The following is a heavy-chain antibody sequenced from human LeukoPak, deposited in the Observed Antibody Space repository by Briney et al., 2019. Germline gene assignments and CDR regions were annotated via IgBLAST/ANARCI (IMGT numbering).Heavy chain of an antibody. CDR1: GGSISSYY. D-gene: IGHD3-9*01. CDR3: ARDIRYFDWLHAFDI. Sequence: PSETLSLTCTVSGGSISSYYWSWIRQPPGKGLEWIGYIYYSGSTNYNPSLKSRVTISVDTSKSQFSLRPSSVTAADTAVYYCARDIRYFDWLHAFDIWGQGTMVTVSS. J-gene: IGHJ3*02. CDR2: IYYSGST. V-gene: IGHV4-59*01.